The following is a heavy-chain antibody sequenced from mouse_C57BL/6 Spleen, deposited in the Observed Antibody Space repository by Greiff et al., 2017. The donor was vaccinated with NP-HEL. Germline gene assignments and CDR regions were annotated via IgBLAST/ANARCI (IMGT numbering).Heavy chain of an antibody. V-gene: IGHV1-50*01. Sequence: QVQLQQPGAELVKPGASVKLSCKASGYTFPSYWMQWVKQRPGQGLEWIGEIDPSDSYTNYNQKFKGKATLTVDTSSSTAYMQLSSLTSEDSAVYYCARTTRYGSSSFAMDYWGQGTSVTVSS. J-gene: IGHJ4*01. CDR1: GYTFPSYW. CDR3: ARTTRYGSSSFAMDY. D-gene: IGHD1-1*01. CDR2: IDPSDSYT.